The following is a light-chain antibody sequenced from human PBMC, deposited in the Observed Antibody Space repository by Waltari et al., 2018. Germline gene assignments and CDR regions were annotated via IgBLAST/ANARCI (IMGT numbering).Light chain of an antibody. Sequence: EIVLTQSPGTLSLSPGERATLSCTASQSVSSSYLAWYQQKPGQAPRLLIYGASSRATGIPDRFSGSGSGTDFTLTISRLGPEDFAVYYCQQYGSSLLTFGGGTKVEIK. CDR3: QQYGSSLLT. CDR2: GAS. J-gene: IGKJ4*01. V-gene: IGKV3-20*01. CDR1: QSVSSSY.